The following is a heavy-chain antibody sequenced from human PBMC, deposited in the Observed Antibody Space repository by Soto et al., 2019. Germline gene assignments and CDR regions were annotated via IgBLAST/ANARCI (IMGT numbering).Heavy chain of an antibody. Sequence: QVQLQQWGAGLLKPSETMSLTCAVYGGSFSGYYWSWIRQPPGKGLEWIGEINHSGSTNYNPSLKRRVTIAVDTPKNQCARKLSSGTAADTAVYYCASGRDDEASSGYFLDDWGQGTRVTVSA. V-gene: IGHV4-34*01. CDR2: INHSGST. J-gene: IGHJ4*02. CDR1: GGSFSGYY. CDR3: ASGRDDEASSGYFLDD. D-gene: IGHD3-22*01.